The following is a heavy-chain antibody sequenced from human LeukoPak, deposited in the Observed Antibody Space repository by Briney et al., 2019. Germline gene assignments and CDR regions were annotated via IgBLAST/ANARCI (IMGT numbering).Heavy chain of an antibody. CDR2: ISSSSSTI. J-gene: IGHJ4*02. CDR3: AREVPNVDYFDY. Sequence: GGSLRLSCAASGSTFSSYSMNWVRQAPGKGLEWVSYISSSSSTIYYADSVKGRFTISRDNAKKSLYLQMNSLRAEDTAVYYCAREVPNVDYFDYWGQGTPVTVSS. CDR1: GSTFSSYS. V-gene: IGHV3-48*01.